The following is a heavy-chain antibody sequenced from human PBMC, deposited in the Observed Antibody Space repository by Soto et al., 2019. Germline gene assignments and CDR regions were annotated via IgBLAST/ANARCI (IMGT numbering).Heavy chain of an antibody. Sequence: QVQLVESGGGVVQPGTSLXXSXXXXXXXXXSXXXXXXRQAPGKGLEWVALTSYDGSNAYYGDSVKGRFTISRDNSKNTVDLQMDSLRVEDTALYYCARWGTTGGLDFWGQGTLVSVSS. CDR1: XXXXXSXX. CDR2: TSYDGSNA. CDR3: ARWGTTGGLDF. J-gene: IGHJ4*02. V-gene: IGHV3-30*03. D-gene: IGHD3-16*01.